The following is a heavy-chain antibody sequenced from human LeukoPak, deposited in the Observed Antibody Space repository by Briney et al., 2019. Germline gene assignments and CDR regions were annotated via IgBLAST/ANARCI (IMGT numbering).Heavy chain of an antibody. CDR1: GFTFSTYG. CDR2: IWYNGSNK. Sequence: GGSLRLSCAASGFTFSTYGMHWVRQAPGKGLEWVEIIWYNGSNKYYADSVKGRFTISRDNSKNTLYLQMNSLRAEDTAVYYCANGDYYASSGYYPFDYWGQGTLVTVSS. CDR3: ANGDYYASSGYYPFDY. J-gene: IGHJ4*02. D-gene: IGHD3-22*01. V-gene: IGHV3-33*06.